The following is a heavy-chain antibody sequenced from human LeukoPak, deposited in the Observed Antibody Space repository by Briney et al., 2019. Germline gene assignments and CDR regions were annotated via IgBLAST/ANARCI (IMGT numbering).Heavy chain of an antibody. Sequence: NPGGSLRLSCAASGFTFSSYAMSWVRQAPGKGLEWVSAISGSGGSTYYADSVKGRFTISRDNSKNTLYLQMNSLRAEDTAVYYCAKKLRSGERDLAYCGGDCYMGDAFDIWGQGTMVTVSS. D-gene: IGHD2-21*02. CDR2: ISGSGGST. CDR1: GFTFSSYA. CDR3: AKKLRSGERDLAYCGGDCYMGDAFDI. J-gene: IGHJ3*02. V-gene: IGHV3-23*01.